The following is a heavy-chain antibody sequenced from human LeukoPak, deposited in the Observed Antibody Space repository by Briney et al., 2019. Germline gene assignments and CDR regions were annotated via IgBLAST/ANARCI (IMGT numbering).Heavy chain of an antibody. J-gene: IGHJ4*02. CDR3: ARYSGSYDY. Sequence: PGGSLRLSCAASGFTFSSYAMHWVRQAPGKGLEYVSAISSNGGSTYYANSVKGRFTISRDKSKNTLYLQMGSLRAEDMAVYYCARYSGSYDYWGQGTLVTVSS. CDR2: ISSNGGST. V-gene: IGHV3-64*01. D-gene: IGHD1-26*01. CDR1: GFTFSSYA.